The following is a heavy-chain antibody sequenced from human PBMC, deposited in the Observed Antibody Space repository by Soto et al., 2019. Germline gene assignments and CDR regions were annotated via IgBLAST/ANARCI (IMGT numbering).Heavy chain of an antibody. CDR1: GYSFTAYG. J-gene: IGHJ6*02. D-gene: IGHD3-3*01. V-gene: IGHV1-18*01. CDR3: ARDAPPPELRFLEWHNYDYNGMDV. CDR2: ISCYNGKT. Sequence: QVQVVQSGDEVKETGASVRVSCKTSGYSFTAYGISWVRQAPGQGLEWMGWISCYNGKTKYAQKGQGSVTMTTDTSTSTAYMEVRSLRSDDTAIYYCARDAPPPELRFLEWHNYDYNGMDVWGQGTTVTVSS.